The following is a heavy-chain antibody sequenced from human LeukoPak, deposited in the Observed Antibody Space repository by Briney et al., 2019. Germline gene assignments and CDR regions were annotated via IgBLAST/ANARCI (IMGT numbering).Heavy chain of an antibody. J-gene: IGHJ4*02. Sequence: GGSLRLSCVASGFSFSTHWMHWVRQAPGKGLEWVATINLGGTNKYYVDAVRGRFSISRDDATSSLHLQMNSLRVEDTAVYYCAGIDADWGQGTLVTVSS. CDR2: INLGGTNK. CDR1: GFSFSTHW. CDR3: AGIDAD. V-gene: IGHV3-7*03. D-gene: IGHD3-9*01.